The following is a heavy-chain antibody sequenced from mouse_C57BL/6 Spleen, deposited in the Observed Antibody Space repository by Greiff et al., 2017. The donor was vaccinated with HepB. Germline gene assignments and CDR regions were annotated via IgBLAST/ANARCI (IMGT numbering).Heavy chain of an antibody. D-gene: IGHD1-1*01. CDR2: INPNNGGT. Sequence: VQLKQSGPELVKPGASVKIPCKASGYTFTDYNMDWVKQSHGKSLEWIGDINPNNGGTIYNQKFKGKATLTVDKSSSTAYMELRSLTSEDTAVYYCARGEGITTVVGPWYFDVWGTGTTVTVSS. J-gene: IGHJ1*03. CDR1: GYTFTDYN. CDR3: ARGEGITTVVGPWYFDV. V-gene: IGHV1-18*01.